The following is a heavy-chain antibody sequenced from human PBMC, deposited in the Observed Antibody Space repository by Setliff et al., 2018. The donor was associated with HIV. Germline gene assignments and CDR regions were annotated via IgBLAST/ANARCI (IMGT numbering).Heavy chain of an antibody. D-gene: IGHD4-17*01. V-gene: IGHV1-46*01. CDR2: INPSGGRT. CDR1: GYTFTSYY. J-gene: IGHJ4*02. Sequence: ASVKVSCKASGYTFTSYYMHWVRQAPGQGLEWMGIINPSGGRTTYAQKFQGRVTMTRDTSTSTVYMELSSLRSEGTAVYYCARGDYGDYRVPYFFDYWGQGTLVTVSS. CDR3: ARGDYGDYRVPYFFDY.